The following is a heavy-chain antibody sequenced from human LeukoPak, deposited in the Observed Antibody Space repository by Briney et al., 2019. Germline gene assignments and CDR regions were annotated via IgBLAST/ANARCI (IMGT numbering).Heavy chain of an antibody. CDR1: GYNFISYY. Sequence: ASVTVSCKASGYNFISYYMHWVRQAPGQGLEWMGIINPSGGSTSYAQKFQDRVTMTRDTSTSAVYMELSSLKSEDTAVYYCAREDVVLVDAVRYYYYGMDVWGQGTTVTVSS. V-gene: IGHV1-46*01. CDR2: INPSGGST. CDR3: AREDVVLVDAVRYYYYGMDV. D-gene: IGHD2-8*01. J-gene: IGHJ6*02.